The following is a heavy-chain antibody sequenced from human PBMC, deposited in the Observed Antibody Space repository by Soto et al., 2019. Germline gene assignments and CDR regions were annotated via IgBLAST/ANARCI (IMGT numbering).Heavy chain of an antibody. J-gene: IGHJ1*01. Sequence: QITLKESGPTLVKPTQTLTLTCTFSGFSLSTSGVGVGWIRQPPGKALEWLALIYWNDDKRYSPSLKSRLTITKDTSKNQVVLTMTNMDPVDTATYYCAQTGLDIVGVVAAESAEYFQHWGQGTLVTVSS. CDR3: AQTGLDIVGVVAAESAEYFQH. D-gene: IGHD2-15*01. CDR1: GFSLSTSGVG. CDR2: IYWNDDK. V-gene: IGHV2-5*01.